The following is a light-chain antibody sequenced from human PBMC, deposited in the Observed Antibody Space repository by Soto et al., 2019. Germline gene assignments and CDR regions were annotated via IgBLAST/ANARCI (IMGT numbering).Light chain of an antibody. V-gene: IGLV3-25*03. CDR2: KDS. J-gene: IGLJ7*01. Sequence: SYELTQPPSVSVSPGQTARITCCGDALPKKYAYWYQQKPGQAPVLVIYKDSERPSGIPERFSGSSSGTTVTLTISGVHAEDEADYYCQSADSSGTYQVFGSGTQLTVL. CDR3: QSADSSGTYQV. CDR1: ALPKKY.